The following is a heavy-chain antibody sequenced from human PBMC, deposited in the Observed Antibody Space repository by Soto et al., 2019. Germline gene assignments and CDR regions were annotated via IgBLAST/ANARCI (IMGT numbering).Heavy chain of an antibody. J-gene: IGHJ4*02. D-gene: IGHD2-2*01. CDR1: GGTFVRHV. CDR3: ATPACAATWCSPSHNLDH. CDR2: INPLSGIP. V-gene: IGHV1-69*09. Sequence: QVQLVQSGAEVKKPESSVKVSCKTSGGTFVRHVISWVRQAPGQGPEWMGKINPLSGIPNYAQKFQYRVTFTADTDSSTAYMELSSLRSDDTAVYYCATPACAATWCSPSHNLDHWGQGTLVTVSS.